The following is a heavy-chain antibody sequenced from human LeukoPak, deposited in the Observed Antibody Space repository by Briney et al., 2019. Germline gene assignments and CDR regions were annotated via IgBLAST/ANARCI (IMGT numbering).Heavy chain of an antibody. CDR3: AKEGYYGSGSFPDV. J-gene: IGHJ6*04. CDR2: VSHDGSNE. Sequence: GGSLRLSCAASGFTFSSYGMHWVRQAPGKGLERVAVVSHDGSNEYYADSVKGRFTIFRDNSKDTLFLQMNSLRVEDMALYYCAKEGYYGSGSFPDVWGKGTTVTVSS. V-gene: IGHV3-30*18. D-gene: IGHD3-10*01. CDR1: GFTFSSYG.